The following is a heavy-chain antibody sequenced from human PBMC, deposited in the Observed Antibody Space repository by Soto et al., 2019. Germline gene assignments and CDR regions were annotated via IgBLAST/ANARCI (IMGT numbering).Heavy chain of an antibody. Sequence: GGSLRLSCAASGFTFSSYAMSWVRQAPEKGLEWVASVAGSGDPTRYADSVEGRFTISRDNSKNTLILQMNSLRAEDTAVYYCAKDLKWELRYYFDYWGLGTLVTVSS. D-gene: IGHD1-26*01. CDR2: VAGSGDPT. CDR1: GFTFSSYA. J-gene: IGHJ4*02. CDR3: AKDLKWELRYYFDY. V-gene: IGHV3-23*01.